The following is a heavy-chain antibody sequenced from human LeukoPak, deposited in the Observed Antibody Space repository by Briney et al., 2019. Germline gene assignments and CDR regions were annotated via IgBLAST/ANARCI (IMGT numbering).Heavy chain of an antibody. CDR2: IYTSGST. J-gene: IGHJ4*02. V-gene: IGHV4-61*02. D-gene: IGHD3-3*01. Sequence: SQTLSLTCTVSGGSISSGSYYWSWIRQPAGKGLEWIGRIYTSGSTNYNPSLKSRVTISVDTSKSQFSLKLSSVTAADTAVYYCASLPRGDFWSGEGYYFDYWGQGTLVTVSS. CDR3: ASLPRGDFWSGEGYYFDY. CDR1: GGSISSGSYY.